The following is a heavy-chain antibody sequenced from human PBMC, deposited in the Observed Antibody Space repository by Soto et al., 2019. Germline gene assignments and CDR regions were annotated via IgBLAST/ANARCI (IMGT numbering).Heavy chain of an antibody. CDR3: ARDPQGPVLLWFGEFDY. Sequence: ASVKVSCKASGYTFTGYYMHWVRQAPGQGLEWMGWINPNSGGTNYAQKFQGRVTMTRDTSISTAYMELSRLRSDDTAVYYCARDPQGPVLLWFGEFDYWGQGTLVTVSS. CDR1: GYTFTGYY. J-gene: IGHJ4*02. D-gene: IGHD3-10*01. CDR2: INPNSGGT. V-gene: IGHV1-2*02.